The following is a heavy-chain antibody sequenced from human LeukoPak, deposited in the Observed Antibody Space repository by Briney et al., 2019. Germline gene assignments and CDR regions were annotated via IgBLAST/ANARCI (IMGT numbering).Heavy chain of an antibody. V-gene: IGHV3-48*01. CDR1: GFNLVTYS. J-gene: IGHJ3*02. CDR2: IDGSGGSM. Sequence: GGSLRLSCSASGFNLVTYSMNWVRQAPGKGLELVPYIDGSGGSMYYADSVRGRFTISRDNAKHSLSLQMNSLRAEDTAAYSCARDCGGGSCYGPYDAFDIWGQGTMVTVSS. D-gene: IGHD2-15*01. CDR3: ARDCGGGSCYGPYDAFDI.